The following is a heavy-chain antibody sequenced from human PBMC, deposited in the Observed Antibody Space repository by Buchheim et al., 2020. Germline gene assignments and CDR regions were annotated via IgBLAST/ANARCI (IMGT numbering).Heavy chain of an antibody. CDR3: ARERRITMIGDPGVENWFDP. D-gene: IGHD3-22*01. V-gene: IGHV4-30-4*01. Sequence: QVQLQESGPGLVKPSQTLSLTCTVSGGSISSGDYYWSWIRQPPGKGLEWIGYIYYSGSTYYNPSLKSRVTISVDTSKNQFSLKLSSVTAADTAVYYCARERRITMIGDPGVENWFDPWGQGTL. CDR2: IYYSGST. CDR1: GGSISSGDYY. J-gene: IGHJ5*02.